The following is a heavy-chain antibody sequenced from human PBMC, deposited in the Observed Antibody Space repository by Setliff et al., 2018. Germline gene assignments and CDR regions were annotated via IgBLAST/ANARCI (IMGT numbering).Heavy chain of an antibody. Sequence: ASVEVSCKASGYTFTGYYIHWVRQAPGQGIEWMGWINPNSGDTNYAQKFQGRVTMTRDTSISTAYMELSRLRSDDTAVYYCARRGQGLHPFDYWGQGTLVTVSS. CDR2: INPNSGDT. CDR1: GYTFTGYY. CDR3: ARRGQGLHPFDY. D-gene: IGHD4-4*01. J-gene: IGHJ4*02. V-gene: IGHV1-2*02.